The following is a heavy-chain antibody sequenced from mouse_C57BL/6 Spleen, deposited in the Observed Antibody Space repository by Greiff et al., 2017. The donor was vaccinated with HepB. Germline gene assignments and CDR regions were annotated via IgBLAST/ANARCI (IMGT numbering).Heavy chain of an antibody. CDR1: GFNIKDYY. CDR3: ARMVTTDYWYFDV. D-gene: IGHD2-2*01. Sequence: VHVKQSGAELVKPGASVKLSCTASGFNIKDYYMHWVKQRTEQGLEWIGRIDPEDGETKYAPKFQGKATITADTSSNTAYLQLSSLTSEDTAVYYCARMVTTDYWYFDVWGTGTTVTVSS. CDR2: IDPEDGET. J-gene: IGHJ1*03. V-gene: IGHV14-2*01.